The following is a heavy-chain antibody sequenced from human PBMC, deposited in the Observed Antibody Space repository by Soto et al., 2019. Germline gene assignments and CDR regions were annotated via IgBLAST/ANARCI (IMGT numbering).Heavy chain of an antibody. J-gene: IGHJ6*04. Sequence: GASVKVSCKAPGYTFTCYGISWVRQSHGQGLEWIGWISAYNDNTNYAQKLQGRVTMTTDTSTSTAYMELRSLRSDDTAVYYCARVTFLSGDNNPWSYYGMGVWGKGTTVTVSS. CDR3: ARVTFLSGDNNPWSYYGMGV. D-gene: IGHD3-3*01. CDR2: ISAYNDNT. CDR1: GYTFTCYG. V-gene: IGHV1-18*01.